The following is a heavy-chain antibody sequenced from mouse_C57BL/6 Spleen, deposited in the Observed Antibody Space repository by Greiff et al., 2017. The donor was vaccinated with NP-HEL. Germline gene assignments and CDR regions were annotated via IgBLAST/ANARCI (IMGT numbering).Heavy chain of an antibody. CDR1: GYTFTDYY. J-gene: IGHJ2*01. CDR3: ARCDYDDYFDY. D-gene: IGHD2-4*01. Sequence: VQLQQSGPELVKPGASVKISCKASGYTFTDYYMNWVKQSHGKSLEWIGDINPNNGGTSYNQKFKGKATLTVDKSSSTAYMELRSLTSEDSAVYYCARCDYDDYFDYWGQGTTLTVSS. CDR2: INPNNGGT. V-gene: IGHV1-26*01.